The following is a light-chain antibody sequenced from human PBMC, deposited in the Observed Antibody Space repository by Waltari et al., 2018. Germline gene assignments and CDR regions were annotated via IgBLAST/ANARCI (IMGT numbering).Light chain of an antibody. CDR1: HSLLYTNGYNY. Sequence: DIVMTQSPLSQAATPGEPASISCRSSHSLLYTNGYNYLDWYLQKPGQSPQLLIYLGSNRASGVPDRFSGSGSDTDFTLKISRVEAEDVGVYYCMQALQTPPTFGQGTRLEIK. CDR3: MQALQTPPT. V-gene: IGKV2-28*01. CDR2: LGS. J-gene: IGKJ5*01.